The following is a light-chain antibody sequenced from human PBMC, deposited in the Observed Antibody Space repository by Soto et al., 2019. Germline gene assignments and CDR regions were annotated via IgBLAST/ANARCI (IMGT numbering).Light chain of an antibody. V-gene: IGKV3-20*01. CDR2: GAS. Sequence: ENVLTQSPGTLSLSPGERAILSCRASQSVISNFLAWYQQKPGQAPRLLIYGASSRATGIPDRLSGSGSGTDFTLTISRLEPEDFAVYYCLQYGSSPYTFGQGAKLEIK. CDR1: QSVISNF. J-gene: IGKJ2*01. CDR3: LQYGSSPYT.